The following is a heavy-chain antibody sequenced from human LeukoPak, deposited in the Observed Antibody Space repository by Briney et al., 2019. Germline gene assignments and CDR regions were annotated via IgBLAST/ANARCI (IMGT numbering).Heavy chain of an antibody. V-gene: IGHV4-59*08. Sequence: PSETLSVTFTGSGGSISSYYWSWIRQPPGKGLEWIGYIYYSGSTNYNPSLKSRVTISVDTSKNQFSLKLSSVTAADTAVYYCARNSPLRYCSGGSCYYFDYWGQGTLVTVSS. CDR1: GGSISSYY. CDR3: ARNSPLRYCSGGSCYYFDY. D-gene: IGHD2-15*01. J-gene: IGHJ4*02. CDR2: IYYSGST.